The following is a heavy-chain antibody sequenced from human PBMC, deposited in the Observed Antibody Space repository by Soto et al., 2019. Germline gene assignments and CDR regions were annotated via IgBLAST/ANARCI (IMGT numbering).Heavy chain of an antibody. CDR3: ARPRIWRTDAFDI. CDR2: IYSGGST. D-gene: IGHD3-10*01. Sequence: EVQLVESGGGLVQPGGSLRLSCAASGFTVSSNYMSWVRQAPGKGLEWVSVIYSGGSTYYADSVKGRFTISRHNSKNTLYLQMNSLRAEDTAVFYCARPRIWRTDAFDIWGQGTMVTVSS. V-gene: IGHV3-53*04. CDR1: GFTVSSNY. J-gene: IGHJ3*02.